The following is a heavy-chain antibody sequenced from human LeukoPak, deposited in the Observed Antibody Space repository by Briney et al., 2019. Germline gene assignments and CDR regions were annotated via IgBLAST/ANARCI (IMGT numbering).Heavy chain of an antibody. CDR2: INHSGST. CDR1: GGSFSGYY. Sequence: SETLSLTCAVYGGSFSGYYWSWIRQPPGKGLEWIGEINHSGSTNYNPSLKGRVTISVDTSKNQFSLKLSSVTAADTAVYYCARGAPFVLRFLEWFVDYFDYWGQGTLVTVSS. V-gene: IGHV4-34*01. D-gene: IGHD3-3*01. J-gene: IGHJ4*02. CDR3: ARGAPFVLRFLEWFVDYFDY.